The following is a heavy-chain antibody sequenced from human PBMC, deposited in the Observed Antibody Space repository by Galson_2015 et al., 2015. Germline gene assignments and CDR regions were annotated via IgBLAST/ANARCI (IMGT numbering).Heavy chain of an antibody. CDR3: AGLVDRGEVPGTTDDGIDF. D-gene: IGHD2-15*01. J-gene: IGHJ6*02. CDR1: GYTFTNYA. Sequence: SVKVSCKASGYTFTNYAVHWVRQAPGQGLEWMAWINTASGKTKYSQKLQGRVTITRDKSASTVFMELSSLTSEDTAVYYCAGLVDRGEVPGTTDDGIDFWGQGTTVIVSS. V-gene: IGHV1-3*04. CDR2: INTASGKT.